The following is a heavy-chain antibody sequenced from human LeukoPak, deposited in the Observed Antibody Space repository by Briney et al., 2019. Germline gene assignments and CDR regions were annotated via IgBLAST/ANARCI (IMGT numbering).Heavy chain of an antibody. V-gene: IGHV4-39*01. D-gene: IGHD5-12*01. J-gene: IGHJ2*01. CDR2: IYYSGST. CDR3: ARGATGSVGYFDL. CDR1: GGSISSSSYY. Sequence: PSETLSLTCTVSGGSISSSSYYWGWIRQPPGKGLEWIGSIYYSGSTYYNPSLKSRVTISVDTSKNQFSLKLSSVTAADTAVYYCARGATGSVGYFDLWGRGTLVIVSS.